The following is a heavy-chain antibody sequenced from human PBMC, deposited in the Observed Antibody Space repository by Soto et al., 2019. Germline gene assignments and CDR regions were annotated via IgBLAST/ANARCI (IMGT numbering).Heavy chain of an antibody. CDR3: ARGGVGIAAAATD. V-gene: IGHV4-4*02. CDR1: GGSISSSNW. CDR2: IYHSGST. J-gene: IGHJ4*02. D-gene: IGHD6-13*01. Sequence: QVQLQESGPGLVKPSGTLSLTCAVSGGSISSSNWWSWVRQPPGKGLEWIGEIYHSGSTNYNPSLKRRVTISVDKSKNQFSLKLSSVTAADTAMYYCARGGVGIAAAATDWGQGTLVTVSS.